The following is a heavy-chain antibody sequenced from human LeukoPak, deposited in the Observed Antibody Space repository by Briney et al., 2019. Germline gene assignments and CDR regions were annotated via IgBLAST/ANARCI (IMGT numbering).Heavy chain of an antibody. V-gene: IGHV1-2*02. CDR2: HNPNSDHT. Sequence: GASGKVCFKAVAYRFIFYYINWVRQAPAPGVEGMGWHNPNSDHTNYALKFRGMVPMTRHTSISTAYMELSRLSSDDTAVYYCAGTGDFDSWGQGTLVTVSS. J-gene: IGHJ4*02. CDR1: AYRFIFYY. D-gene: IGHD3/OR15-3a*01. CDR3: AGTGDFDS.